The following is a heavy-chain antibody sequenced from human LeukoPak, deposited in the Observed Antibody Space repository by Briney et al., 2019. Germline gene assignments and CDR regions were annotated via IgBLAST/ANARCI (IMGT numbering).Heavy chain of an antibody. CDR2: IIPIFGTA. V-gene: IGHV1-69*13. CDR3: ARVAEQQLPTGPFDY. J-gene: IGHJ4*02. D-gene: IGHD6-13*01. Sequence: SVKVSCKASGGTFSSYAISWVRQAPGQGLEWMGGIIPIFGTANYAQKFQGRVTITADESTSTAYMELSSLRSEDTAVYYCARVAEQQLPTGPFDYWGQGTLVTVSS. CDR1: GGTFSSYA.